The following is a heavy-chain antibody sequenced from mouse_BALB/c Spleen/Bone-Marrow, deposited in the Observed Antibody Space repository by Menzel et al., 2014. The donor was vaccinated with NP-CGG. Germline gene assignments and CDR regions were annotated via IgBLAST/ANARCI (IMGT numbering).Heavy chain of an antibody. J-gene: IGHJ4*01. CDR3: ARQLWLRWAMDY. D-gene: IGHD3-1*01. CDR1: GSTFSSYT. Sequence: EVKVVESGGGLVQPGGSLKLSCAASGSTFSSYTVSWVRQTPEKRLEWVAYISNGGGSTYYPDTVKGRFTISRDNAKNTLYLQMSSLKSEDTAMYFCARQLWLRWAMDYWGQGNSVTASS. CDR2: ISNGGGST. V-gene: IGHV5-12-2*01.